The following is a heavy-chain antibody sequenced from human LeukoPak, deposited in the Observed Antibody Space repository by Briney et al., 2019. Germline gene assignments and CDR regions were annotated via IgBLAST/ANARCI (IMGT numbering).Heavy chain of an antibody. D-gene: IGHD6-6*01. Sequence: GGSLRLSCAVSGFTSSSYWMSWVRQAPGKGLEWVAVISYDGSNKYYADSVKGRFTISRDNSKNTLYLQMNSLRAEDTAVYYCAKGSSSSYAFDIWGQGTMFTVSS. CDR3: AKGSSSSYAFDI. V-gene: IGHV3-30*18. CDR1: GFTSSSYW. CDR2: ISYDGSNK. J-gene: IGHJ3*02.